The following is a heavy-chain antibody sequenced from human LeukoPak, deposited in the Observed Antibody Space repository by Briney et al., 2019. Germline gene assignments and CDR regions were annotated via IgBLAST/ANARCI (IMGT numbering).Heavy chain of an antibody. CDR3: ARITLQGPYGMDV. V-gene: IGHV3-21*01. D-gene: IGHD3-16*01. Sequence: GGSLRLPCAASGFTFSSYDMHWVRQAPGRGLEWVSSISYGSSYIFYRDSVRGRFTISRDDAKNSLFLQMNSLRAEDTAVYYCARITLQGPYGMDVWGQGTTVTVSS. CDR2: ISYGSSYI. J-gene: IGHJ6*02. CDR1: GFTFSSYD.